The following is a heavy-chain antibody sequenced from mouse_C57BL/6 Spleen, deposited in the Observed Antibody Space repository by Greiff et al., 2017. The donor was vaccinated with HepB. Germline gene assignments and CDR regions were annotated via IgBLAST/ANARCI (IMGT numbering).Heavy chain of an antibody. CDR3: ARRRGNYYGSSYGGYAMDY. CDR2: INPNNGGT. J-gene: IGHJ4*01. D-gene: IGHD1-1*01. Sequence: VQLQQSGPELVKPGASVKIPCKASGYTFTDYNMDWVKQSHGKSLEWIGDINPNNGGTIYNQKFKGKATLTVDKSSSTAYMELRSLTSEDTAVYYCARRRGNYYGSSYGGYAMDYWGQGTSVTVSS. V-gene: IGHV1-18*01. CDR1: GYTFTDYN.